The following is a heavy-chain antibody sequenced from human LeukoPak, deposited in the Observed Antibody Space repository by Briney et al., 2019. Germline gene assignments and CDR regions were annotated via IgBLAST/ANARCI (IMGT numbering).Heavy chain of an antibody. Sequence: PGGSLRLSCAASGFTFSSYGMHWVRQAPGKGLEWVAVIWYDGSNKYYADSVKGRFTISRDNSKNTLYLQMNSLRAEDTAVYYCARDSLATSSGWFDPWGQGTLDTVSS. J-gene: IGHJ5*02. D-gene: IGHD6-19*01. CDR3: ARDSLATSSGWFDP. CDR1: GFTFSSYG. CDR2: IWYDGSNK. V-gene: IGHV3-33*01.